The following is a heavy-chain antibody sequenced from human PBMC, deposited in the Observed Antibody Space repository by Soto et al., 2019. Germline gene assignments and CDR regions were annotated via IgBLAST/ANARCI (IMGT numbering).Heavy chain of an antibody. CDR3: ARVITYHYGMDV. Sequence: PSETLSLTCTVSGGSINTYYWSWIRRPEGKGLEWIGYVYYTGINNYKPSLEGRATISVDSSKNQVSLNLRSVTAADSATYYCARVITYHYGMDVWGQGITVTVSS. J-gene: IGHJ6*02. CDR2: VYYTGIN. V-gene: IGHV4-59*01. D-gene: IGHD3-16*01. CDR1: GGSINTYY.